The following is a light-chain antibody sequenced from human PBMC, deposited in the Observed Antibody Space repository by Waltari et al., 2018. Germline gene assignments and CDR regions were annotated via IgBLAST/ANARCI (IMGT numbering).Light chain of an antibody. CDR3: MQALQTPT. V-gene: IGKV2-28*01. J-gene: IGKJ1*01. CDR2: LGS. CDR1: QSLLHSNGYNY. Sequence: DIVMTQSPLSLPVTPGEPASIFCRSSQSLLHSNGYNYLDWYLQNPGLSPPLLLYLGSNRASVVPDRFSGSGSGTDFTLKISRVEAEDVGVYYCMQALQTPTFGQGTKVEIK.